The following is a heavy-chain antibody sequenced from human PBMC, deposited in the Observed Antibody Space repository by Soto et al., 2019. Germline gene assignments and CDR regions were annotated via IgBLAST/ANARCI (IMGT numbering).Heavy chain of an antibody. D-gene: IGHD1-1*01. J-gene: IGHJ4*02. CDR3: ARGRYGDY. V-gene: IGHV1-18*01. Sequence: QVHLVQSGAEVKKPGASVKVSCKASGYTFTSYGITWVRQATGQGLEWMGWISAHNGNTDYAQKLQGRVIVTRDTSTSTAYMELMSLRSDDTAVYYCARGRYGDYWGQGALVTVSS. CDR1: GYTFTSYG. CDR2: ISAHNGNT.